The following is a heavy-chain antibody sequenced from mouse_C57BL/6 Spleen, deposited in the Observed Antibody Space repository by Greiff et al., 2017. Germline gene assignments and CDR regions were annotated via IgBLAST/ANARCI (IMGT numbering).Heavy chain of an antibody. CDR1: GYAFSSYW. V-gene: IGHV1-80*01. CDR3: AREGSNPPMDY. Sequence: QVQLQQSGAELVKPGASVKISCKASGYAFSSYWMNWVKQRPGKGLEWIGQIYPGDGDTNYYGKFKGKATLTADKSSSTAYMQRSSLTSEDSAVYFCAREGSNPPMDYWGQGTSDTVSS. J-gene: IGHJ4*01. D-gene: IGHD1-1*01. CDR2: IYPGDGDT.